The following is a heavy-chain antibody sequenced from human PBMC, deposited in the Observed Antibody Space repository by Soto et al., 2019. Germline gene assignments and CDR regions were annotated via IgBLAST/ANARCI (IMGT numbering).Heavy chain of an antibody. Sequence: SETLSLTCAVYGGSFSGYYWSWIRQPPGKGLEWIGEINHSGSTNYNPSLKGRVTISVDTSKNQFSLKLSSVTAADTAVYYCARVVYDFWSGYKNWFDPWGQGTLVTVSS. CDR1: GGSFSGYY. D-gene: IGHD3-3*01. V-gene: IGHV4-34*01. J-gene: IGHJ5*02. CDR2: INHSGST. CDR3: ARVVYDFWSGYKNWFDP.